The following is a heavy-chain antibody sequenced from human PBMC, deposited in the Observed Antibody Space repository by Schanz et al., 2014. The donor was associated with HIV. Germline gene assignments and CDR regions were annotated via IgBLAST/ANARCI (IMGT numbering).Heavy chain of an antibody. CDR3: AKPEYDSRGNSQSHFDY. V-gene: IGHV3-30*18. Sequence: VQMLESGGGSVQPGGSLRLSCAASGFSFSNYGMHWVRQAPGKGLEWVALIPYDGNNDFYADSVKGRFTISRDNSKNTLYLQMTTLRIDDTAVYYCAKPEYDSRGNSQSHFDYWGQGTLVTVSS. CDR1: GFSFSNYG. CDR2: IPYDGNND. D-gene: IGHD3-22*01. J-gene: IGHJ4*02.